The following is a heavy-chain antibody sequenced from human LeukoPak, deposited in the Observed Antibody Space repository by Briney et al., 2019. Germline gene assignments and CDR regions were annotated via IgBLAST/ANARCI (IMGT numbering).Heavy chain of an antibody. D-gene: IGHD2-15*01. Sequence: SETLSLTCTVSGGSINSFFWSWIRQPPGKGLEWIGYISYIGSTNYNPSLRSRVTISVDTSKNQFSLRLSSVTTADTAMYYCARDGARAASDNWFDPWGQGTLVTVSS. CDR2: ISYIGST. V-gene: IGHV4-59*01. J-gene: IGHJ5*02. CDR1: GGSINSFF. CDR3: ARDGARAASDNWFDP.